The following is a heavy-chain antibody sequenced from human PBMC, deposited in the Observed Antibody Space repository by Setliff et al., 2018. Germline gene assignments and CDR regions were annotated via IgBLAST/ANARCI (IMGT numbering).Heavy chain of an antibody. CDR2: INPNSGGT. V-gene: IGHV1-2*02. CDR3: ARDLALEWEPNPAFDY. Sequence: ASVKVSCKASGYTFTGYYMHWVQQAPGQGLEWMGWINPNSGGTNYAQKFQGRVTMTRDTSISTAYMELSRLRSDDTAVYYCARDLALEWEPNPAFDYWGQGTLVTVSS. J-gene: IGHJ4*02. CDR1: GYTFTGYY. D-gene: IGHD3-3*01.